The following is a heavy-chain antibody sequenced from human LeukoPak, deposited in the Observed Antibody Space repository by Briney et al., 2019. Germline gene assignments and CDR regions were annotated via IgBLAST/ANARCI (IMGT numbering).Heavy chain of an antibody. J-gene: IGHJ6*02. V-gene: IGHV1-69*04. CDR2: IIPILGIA. CDR3: ARAVAGSLRDYHYGMDV. Sequence: ASVKVSCKASGGIFSSYAISWVRQAPGQGLEWMGRIIPILGIANYAQKFQGRVTITADKSTSTAYMELSSLRSEDTAVYYCARAVAGSLRDYHYGMDVWGQGTTVTVSS. D-gene: IGHD6-19*01. CDR1: GGIFSSYA.